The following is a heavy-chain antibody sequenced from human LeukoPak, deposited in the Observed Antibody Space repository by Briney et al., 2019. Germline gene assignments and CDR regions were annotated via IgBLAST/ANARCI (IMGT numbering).Heavy chain of an antibody. Sequence: ASVKVSCKASGYTFTGYYMHWVRQAPGQGLEWMGWINPNSGGTNYAQKFQGRVTMTRDTSISTAYMELSRLRSDDTAVYYCARDHFVSMVRGVMAYWGQGTLATLYS. V-gene: IGHV1-2*02. CDR3: ARDHFVSMVRGVMAY. CDR2: INPNSGGT. D-gene: IGHD3-10*01. J-gene: IGHJ4*02. CDR1: GYTFTGYY.